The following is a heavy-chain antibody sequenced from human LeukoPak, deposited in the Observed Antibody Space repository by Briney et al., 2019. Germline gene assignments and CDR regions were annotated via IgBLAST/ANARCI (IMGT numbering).Heavy chain of an antibody. CDR1: GGTFSSYA. D-gene: IGHD2-2*01. Sequence: ASVKVSCKASGGTFSSYAISWVRQAPGKGLEWMGGFDPEDGETIYAQKFQGRVTMTEDTSTDTAYMELSSLRSEDTAVYYCATSCSSTSCYDFDYWGQGTLVTVSS. CDR2: FDPEDGET. J-gene: IGHJ4*02. V-gene: IGHV1-24*01. CDR3: ATSCSSTSCYDFDY.